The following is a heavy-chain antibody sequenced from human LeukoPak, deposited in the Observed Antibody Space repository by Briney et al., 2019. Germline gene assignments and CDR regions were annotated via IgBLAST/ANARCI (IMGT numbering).Heavy chain of an antibody. D-gene: IGHD5-12*01. V-gene: IGHV3-9*01. CDR2: ISWNSGSI. CDR1: GFTFDDYA. Sequence: PGGSLRLSCAASGFTFDDYAMHWVRQAPGKGLEWVSGISWNSGSIGYADSVKGRFTISRDNAKNSLYLQMNSLRAEDTALYYCAKGGLYRSSGLNWFDPWGQGTLVIVSS. J-gene: IGHJ5*02. CDR3: AKGGLYRSSGLNWFDP.